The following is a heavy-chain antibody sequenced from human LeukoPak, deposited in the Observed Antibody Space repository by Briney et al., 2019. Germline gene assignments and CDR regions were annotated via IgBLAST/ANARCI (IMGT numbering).Heavy chain of an antibody. CDR1: GFTVITNE. CDR3: AIGVEPLAANTLAY. D-gene: IGHD1-14*01. J-gene: IGHJ4*02. V-gene: IGHV3-53*01. Sequence: QPGGSLRLSCAASGFTVITNEMTWVRQAPGKGLEWVSVLYSDGNTKYADSVQGRFTISRDNSKNTLYLEMNSLSPDDTAVYYCAIGVEPLAANTLAYWGQGTLVTVSS. CDR2: LYSDGNT.